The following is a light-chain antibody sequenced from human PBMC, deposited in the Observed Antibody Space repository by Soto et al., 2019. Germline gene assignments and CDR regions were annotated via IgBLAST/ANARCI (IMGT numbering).Light chain of an antibody. CDR2: EVS. J-gene: IGLJ2*01. CDR3: SSSTSSNTLV. CDR1: SSDVGAYNY. Sequence: QSALTQPASVSGSPGQSITISCTGTSSDVGAYNYVSWYQQHPGKAPKLMIFEVSDRPSGVSNRFSGSKSGNTASLTISGLQAEDEADYYCSSSTSSNTLVFGGVTKLTVL. V-gene: IGLV2-14*01.